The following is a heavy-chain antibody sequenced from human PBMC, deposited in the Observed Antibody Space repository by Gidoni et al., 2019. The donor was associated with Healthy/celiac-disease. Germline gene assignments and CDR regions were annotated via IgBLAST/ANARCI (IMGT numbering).Heavy chain of an antibody. J-gene: IGHJ4*02. Sequence: QIQLVESGGGVVPPGWSLRLSCAASGFIFSNFGMHWVRQSPDRGLQWVAFIRYNGADEYYADSVKGRVTVSRDNSKNILSLELNSLRPEDSGVYYCAKDGGFDGDTDLFFDYWGQGALVTVSA. CDR1: GFIFSNFG. D-gene: IGHD3-16*01. CDR2: IRYNGADE. V-gene: IGHV3-30*02. CDR3: AKDGGFDGDTDLFFDY.